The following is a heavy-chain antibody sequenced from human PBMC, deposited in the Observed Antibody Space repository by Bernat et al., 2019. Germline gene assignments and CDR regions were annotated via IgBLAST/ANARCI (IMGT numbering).Heavy chain of an antibody. CDR2: IYWDDDK. CDR3: AHSLVGATFADAFDI. CDR1: GFSLSTSGVG. D-gene: IGHD1-26*01. V-gene: IGHV2-5*02. Sequence: QITLKESGPTLVKPTQTLTLTCTFSGFSLSTSGVGAGWIRQPPGKALEWLALIYWDDDKRYSPSLKSRLTITKDTSKNQVVLTMTNMDPVDTATYYCAHSLVGATFADAFDIWGQGTMVTVSS. J-gene: IGHJ3*02.